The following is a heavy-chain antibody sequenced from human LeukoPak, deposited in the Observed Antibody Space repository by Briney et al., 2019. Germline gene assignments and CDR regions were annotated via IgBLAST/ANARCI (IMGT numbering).Heavy chain of an antibody. D-gene: IGHD3-22*01. Sequence: GSSVKVSCKASGGTFSSYAISWVRQAPGQGLEWMGGIIPIFGTANYAQKFQGRVTITADKSTSTAYMELSSLRSEDTAVYYCARAPPYYYDSSGYYGAFDIWGQGTMVTVSS. CDR3: ARAPPYYYDSSGYYGAFDI. J-gene: IGHJ3*02. CDR1: GGTFSSYA. V-gene: IGHV1-69*06. CDR2: IIPIFGTA.